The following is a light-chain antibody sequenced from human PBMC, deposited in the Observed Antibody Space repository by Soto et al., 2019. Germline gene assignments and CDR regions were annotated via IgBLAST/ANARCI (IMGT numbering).Light chain of an antibody. J-gene: IGKJ1*01. CDR2: KAS. Sequence: DIQMTPSPSALSVSVCDRVPLTCLVSQTISSWLAWYQQKPGKAPKLLIYKASTLKSGVPSRFSGSGSGTEFTLTISSLQPDDFATYYCQHYNSYSEAFGQGGKV. CDR1: QTISSW. V-gene: IGKV1-5*03. CDR3: QHYNSYSEA.